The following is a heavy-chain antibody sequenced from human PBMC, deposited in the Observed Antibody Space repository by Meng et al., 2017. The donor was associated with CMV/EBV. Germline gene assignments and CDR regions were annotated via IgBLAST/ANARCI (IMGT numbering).Heavy chain of an antibody. CDR2: ISTSSSYI. Sequence: GGSLRLSCAAYGFTFSSYSMNGVRQAPGKGMEWVSSISTSSSYIYYADSVKGRFTISRDNAKNSLYLQMNSMRAEDTAVYYCARDRGYYDFWSGYHTYFDYWGQGTLVTVSS. CDR3: ARDRGYYDFWSGYHTYFDY. D-gene: IGHD3-3*01. J-gene: IGHJ4*02. CDR1: GFTFSSYS. V-gene: IGHV3-21*01.